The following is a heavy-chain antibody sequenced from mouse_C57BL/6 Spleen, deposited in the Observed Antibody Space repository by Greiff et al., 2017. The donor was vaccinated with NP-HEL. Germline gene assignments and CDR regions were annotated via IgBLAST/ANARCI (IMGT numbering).Heavy chain of an antibody. CDR1: GYTFTDYN. CDR2: INPNNGGT. D-gene: IGHD4-1*02. CDR3: ARGGPTGTRFAY. V-gene: IGHV1-22*01. J-gene: IGHJ3*01. Sequence: EVQLQESGPELVKPGASVKMSCKASGYTFTDYNMHWVKQSHGKSLEWIGYINPNNGGTSYNQKFKGKATLTVNKSSSTAYMELRSLTSEDSAVYYCARGGPTGTRFAYWGQGTLVTVSA.